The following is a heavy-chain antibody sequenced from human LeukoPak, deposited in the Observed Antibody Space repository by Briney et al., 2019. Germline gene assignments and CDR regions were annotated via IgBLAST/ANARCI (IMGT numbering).Heavy chain of an antibody. CDR3: ATVKVVAATILFDY. CDR1: GYTLTELS. V-gene: IGHV1-24*01. D-gene: IGHD2-15*01. Sequence: ASVKLSCKVSGYTLTELSMHWVRQAPGKGLEWMGGFDPEDGETIYAQKFQGRVTMTEDTSTDTAYMELSSLRSEDTAVYYCATVKVVAATILFDYWGQGTLVTVSS. CDR2: FDPEDGET. J-gene: IGHJ4*02.